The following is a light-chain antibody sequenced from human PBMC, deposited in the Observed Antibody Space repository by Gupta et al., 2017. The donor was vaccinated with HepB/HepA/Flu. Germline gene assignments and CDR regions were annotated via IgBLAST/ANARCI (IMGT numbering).Light chain of an antibody. CDR1: QTITSNY. CDR3: QQYGSSPIT. Sequence: EIVLTQSPGTLSLSPGERATLSCRASQTITSNYLAWYQQKPGQAPRLLMYGATSRATGVPDRFSGSGSGTDFILTISRLEPEDFVVYYCQQYGSSPITFGQGTRLEIK. V-gene: IGKV3-20*01. CDR2: GAT. J-gene: IGKJ5*01.